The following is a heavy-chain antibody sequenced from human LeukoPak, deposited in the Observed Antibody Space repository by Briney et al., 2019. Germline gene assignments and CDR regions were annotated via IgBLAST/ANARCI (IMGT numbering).Heavy chain of an antibody. CDR2: IGTAGDT. Sequence: GGSLRLSCAASGFTFSSYDMHWVRQGTGKGLEWVSAIGTAGDTYYPGSVKGRFTTSRENAKNSLYLQMNSLRVGDTAVYYCARGRGWGTFDIWGQGTMVAVSS. CDR1: GFTFSSYD. J-gene: IGHJ3*02. CDR3: ARGRGWGTFDI. V-gene: IGHV3-13*04. D-gene: IGHD3-10*01.